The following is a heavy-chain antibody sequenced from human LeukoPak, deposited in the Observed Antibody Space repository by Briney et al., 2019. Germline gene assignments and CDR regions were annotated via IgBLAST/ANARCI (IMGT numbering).Heavy chain of an antibody. J-gene: IGHJ3*02. D-gene: IGHD2-15*01. CDR3: ARPLLGYCSGGSCYAFDI. CDR2: ISSSSYI. V-gene: IGHV3-21*01. CDR1: GFTFSSYS. Sequence: GGSLRLSCAASGFTFSSYSMNWVRQAPGKGLEWVSSISSSSYIYYADSVKGRFTISRDNAKNSLYLQMNSLRAEDTAVYYCARPLLGYCSGGSCYAFDIWGQGTMVTVSS.